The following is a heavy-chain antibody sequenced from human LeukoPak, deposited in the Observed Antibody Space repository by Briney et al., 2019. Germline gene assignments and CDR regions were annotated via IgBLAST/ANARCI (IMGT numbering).Heavy chain of an antibody. Sequence: GGSLRLSCAASGFTFSSYGMHWVRQAPGKGLEWVAVIWYDGSNKYYADSVKGRFTISRDNSKNTLYPQMNSLRAEDTAVYYCAKDPDYGDYYFDYWGQGTLVTVSS. CDR2: IWYDGSNK. CDR3: AKDPDYGDYYFDY. D-gene: IGHD4-17*01. CDR1: GFTFSSYG. V-gene: IGHV3-33*06. J-gene: IGHJ4*02.